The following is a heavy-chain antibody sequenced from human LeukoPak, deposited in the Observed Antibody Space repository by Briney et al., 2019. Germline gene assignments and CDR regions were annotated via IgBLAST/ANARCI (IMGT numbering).Heavy chain of an antibody. CDR1: GGSISSSSYY. Sequence: SETLSLTCTVSGGSISSSSYYWGWIRQPPGKGLEWIGSIYYSGSTYYNPSLKSRVTISVDTSKNQFSLKLSSVTAADTAVYYCARRRSSSWYEYYYYGTDVWGQGTTVTVSS. J-gene: IGHJ6*02. CDR3: ARRRSSSWYEYYYYGTDV. D-gene: IGHD6-13*01. V-gene: IGHV4-39*01. CDR2: IYYSGST.